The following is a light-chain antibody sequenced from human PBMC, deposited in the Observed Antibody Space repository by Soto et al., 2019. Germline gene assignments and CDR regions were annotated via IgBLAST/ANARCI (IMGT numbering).Light chain of an antibody. Sequence: QSVLTQPPSASGTPGQRVTISCSGSSSNIGSNYVYWYQQLPGTVHQLLIYRNSEQPSGVPDRFSGSKSGTLASLAISGLRSEDEADYYCAAWDDSLSGVVFGGGTKLTVL. CDR3: AAWDDSLSGVV. CDR1: SSNIGSNY. V-gene: IGLV1-47*01. CDR2: RNS. J-gene: IGLJ2*01.